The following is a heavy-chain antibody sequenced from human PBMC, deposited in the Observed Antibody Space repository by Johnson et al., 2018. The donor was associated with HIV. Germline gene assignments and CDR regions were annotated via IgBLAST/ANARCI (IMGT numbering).Heavy chain of an antibody. D-gene: IGHD6-13*01. V-gene: IGHV3-30*04. CDR2: ISYDGSNK. CDR1: GFTFSSYA. CDR3: ARRGRSSSWYDLDI. Sequence: QVQLVESGGGLVKPGGSLRLSCAASGFTFSSYAIHWVRQAPGEGLEWVAVISYDGSNKYYADSVKGRFTISRDNAKNSLYLQMNSLRAEDTAVYYCARRGRSSSWYDLDIWGQGTMVSVSS. J-gene: IGHJ3*02.